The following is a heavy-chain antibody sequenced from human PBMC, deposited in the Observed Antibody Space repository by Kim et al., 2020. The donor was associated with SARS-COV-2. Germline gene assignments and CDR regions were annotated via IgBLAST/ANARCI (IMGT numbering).Heavy chain of an antibody. D-gene: IGHD3-10*01. CDR1: GFTFSSYG. CDR2: IWYDGSNK. V-gene: IGHV3-33*01. J-gene: IGHJ6*02. Sequence: GGSLRLSCAASGFTFSSYGMHWVRQAPGKGLEWVAVIWYDGSNKYYADSLKGRFTISRDNSKNTLYLQMNSLRAEDTAVYYCARHQVEIRGVITWGMDVWGQGTTVTVSS. CDR3: ARHQVEIRGVITWGMDV.